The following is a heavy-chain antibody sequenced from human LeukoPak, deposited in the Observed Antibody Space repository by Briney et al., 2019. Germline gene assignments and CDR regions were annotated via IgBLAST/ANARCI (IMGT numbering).Heavy chain of an antibody. J-gene: IGHJ4*02. Sequence: GGSLRLSCAASGFTFSSYGMHWVRQAPGKGLDWVALISSDGSTKYYADSVKGRFTISRDNSKNTLYLQMNSLRAEDTAVYYCSRSRPKFKDFDYWGQGTLVTVSS. CDR1: GFTFSSYG. V-gene: IGHV3-30*03. CDR2: ISSDGSTK. CDR3: SRSRPKFKDFDY.